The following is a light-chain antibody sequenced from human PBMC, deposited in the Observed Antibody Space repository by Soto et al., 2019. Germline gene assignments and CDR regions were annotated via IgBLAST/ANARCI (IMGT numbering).Light chain of an antibody. Sequence: EIVMTQSPATLSVSPGERATLSCRASQSVSSNLAWYQQKPGQAPRLLIYGASTRATGIPARFSGSGSGTDCTLTISSLQSEDFAVYYGQQYNNWPTWNFGQGTKVESK. CDR2: GAS. J-gene: IGKJ1*01. CDR3: QQYNNWPTWN. V-gene: IGKV3-15*01. CDR1: QSVSSN.